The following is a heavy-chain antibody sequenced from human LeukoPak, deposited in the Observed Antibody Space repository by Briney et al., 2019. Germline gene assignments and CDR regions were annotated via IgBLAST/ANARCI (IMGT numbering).Heavy chain of an antibody. CDR2: ISSCGSTI. V-gene: IGHV3-48*03. J-gene: IGHJ5*02. CDR3: GDFGDIVVVPVFP. Sequence: RGSLSLSCVASGFTSSIHEMNWVRPPAGKGLEWVAYISSCGSTIYYAGSVKGRLILPRDKAQDSLYLQMDSLGAQDPAGNYLGDFGDIVVVPVFPWGEGSQVTLS. D-gene: IGHD2-2*01. CDR1: GFTSSIHE.